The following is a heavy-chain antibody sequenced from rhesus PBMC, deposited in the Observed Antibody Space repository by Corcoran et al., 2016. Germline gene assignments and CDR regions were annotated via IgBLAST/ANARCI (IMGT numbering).Heavy chain of an antibody. Sequence: EVQLLESGGGLAKPGGSVRLSVAASGFHLSDFSLDWVRQVPGKGLEGVSRISNGGGSTWYADSVKGRFTISRENAKNTLYLQMNSLRAEDKAVYYCARVGGMNSPAYWGQGVLVTVSS. D-gene: IGHD3-9*01. CDR3: ARVGGMNSPAY. J-gene: IGHJ4*01. V-gene: IGHV3-178*01. CDR2: ISNGGGST. CDR1: GFHLSDFS.